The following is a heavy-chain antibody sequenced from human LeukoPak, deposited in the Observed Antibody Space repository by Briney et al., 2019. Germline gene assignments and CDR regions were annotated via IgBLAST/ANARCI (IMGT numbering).Heavy chain of an antibody. Sequence: GGSLRLSCAASGFTFSSYWMSWVRQAPGKGLEWVANIKQNGSEKCYVDSVKGRFTISRDNAKNSLYLQMNSLRAEDTAVYYCARERGGWYFDYWGQGTLVTVSS. V-gene: IGHV3-7*01. CDR3: ARERGGWYFDY. CDR2: IKQNGSEK. D-gene: IGHD6-19*01. J-gene: IGHJ4*02. CDR1: GFTFSSYW.